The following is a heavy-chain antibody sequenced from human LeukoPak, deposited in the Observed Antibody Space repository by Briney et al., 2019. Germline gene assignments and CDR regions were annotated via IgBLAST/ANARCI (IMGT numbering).Heavy chain of an antibody. D-gene: IGHD6-19*01. CDR3: ARDSTWRWLAQRGLDY. Sequence: ASVKVSCKASGYTFTSYYMHWVRQAPGQGLEWMGIINPSGGSTSYAQKFQGRVTMTRDTSTSTVYMELSSLRSEDTAVYYCARDSTWRWLAQRGLDYWGQGTLVTVFS. CDR2: INPSGGST. V-gene: IGHV1-46*01. J-gene: IGHJ4*02. CDR1: GYTFTSYY.